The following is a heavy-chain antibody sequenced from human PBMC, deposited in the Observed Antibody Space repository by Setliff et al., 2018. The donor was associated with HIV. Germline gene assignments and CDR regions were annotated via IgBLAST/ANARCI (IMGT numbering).Heavy chain of an antibody. J-gene: IGHJ6*02. CDR1: GFPFSSYE. CDR2: ISSSGSTV. V-gene: IGHV3-48*03. D-gene: IGHD5-12*01. CDR3: ARGSGYDKGAYHYYYGMDV. Sequence: PGGSLRLSCAASGFPFSSYEMNWVRQAPGKGLEWVSYISSSGSTVYYADSVKGRFTISRDNTKNSLYLQMNSLGAEDTAVYYCARGSGYDKGAYHYYYGMDVWGQGTTVTVSS.